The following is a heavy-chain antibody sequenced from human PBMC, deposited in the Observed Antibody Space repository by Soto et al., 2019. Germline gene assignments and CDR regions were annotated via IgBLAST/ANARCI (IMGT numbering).Heavy chain of an antibody. D-gene: IGHD5-12*01. CDR2: IYYSGST. CDR3: ARGANPRWLRLSGGFDY. J-gene: IGHJ4*02. V-gene: IGHV4-39*07. CDR1: GGSISSSSYY. Sequence: SETLSLTCTVSGGSISSSSYYWGWIRQPPGKGLEWIGSIYYSGSTYYNPSLKSRVTISVDTSKNQFSLKLSSVTAADTAVYYCARGANPRWLRLSGGFDYWGQGTLVTVSS.